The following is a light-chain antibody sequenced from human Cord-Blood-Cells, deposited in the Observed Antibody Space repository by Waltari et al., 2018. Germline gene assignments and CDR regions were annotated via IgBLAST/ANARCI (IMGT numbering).Light chain of an antibody. CDR3: SSYTSSSILVV. Sequence: QSALTQPPSVSGSPGQSVTIPCTGTSSDVGRYNRVSWYQQPPGTAPKLMIYEVSNRPSGVPDRFSGSKSGNTASLTISGLQAEDEADYYCSSYTSSSILVVFGGGTKLTVL. V-gene: IGLV2-18*02. CDR1: SSDVGRYNR. J-gene: IGLJ2*01. CDR2: EVS.